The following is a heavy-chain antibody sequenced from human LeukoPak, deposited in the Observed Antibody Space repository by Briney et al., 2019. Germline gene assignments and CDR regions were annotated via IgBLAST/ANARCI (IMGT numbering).Heavy chain of an antibody. Sequence: GGSLRLSCAASGFTFSSYVMRWVRQAPGKGLEWVAIISSDGNHEFYADSVKGRFTISRDNSKSTLYLQMNSLRLEDTALYYCVRDYGSGSYYEYNWFDPWGQGTLVTVSS. CDR3: VRDYGSGSYYEYNWFDP. J-gene: IGHJ5*02. V-gene: IGHV3-30-3*01. CDR2: ISSDGNHE. D-gene: IGHD3-10*01. CDR1: GFTFSSYV.